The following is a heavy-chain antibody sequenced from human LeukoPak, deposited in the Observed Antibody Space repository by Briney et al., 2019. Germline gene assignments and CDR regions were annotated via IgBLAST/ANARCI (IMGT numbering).Heavy chain of an antibody. D-gene: IGHD1-7*01. CDR3: LGGTTGPFDY. J-gene: IGHJ4*02. CDR2: IYHSGST. Sequence: PSETLSLTCTVSGGSISSGGYYWSWIRQPPGKGLEWIGYIYHSGSTYYNPSLKSRVTISVDRSKNQFSLKLSSVTAADTAVYYCLGGTTGPFDYWGQGTLVTVSS. V-gene: IGHV4-30-2*01. CDR1: GGSISSGGYY.